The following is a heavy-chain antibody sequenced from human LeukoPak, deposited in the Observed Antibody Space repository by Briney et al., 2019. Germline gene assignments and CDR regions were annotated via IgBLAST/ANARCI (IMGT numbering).Heavy chain of an antibody. CDR3: ARDPRWLTPDCTSTSCYENYFDP. V-gene: IGHV4-38-2*02. D-gene: IGHD2-2*01. CDR2: IYHSGSA. J-gene: IGHJ5*02. CDR1: GYSISSGYQ. Sequence: SETLSLTCGVSGYSISSGYQWAWIRQSPGKGLEWIGNIYHSGSAHYNPSLKSRVTISVETSKNQFSLNMFSVTAADTAVYYCARDPRWLTPDCTSTSCYENYFDPWGQGTLVTVSS.